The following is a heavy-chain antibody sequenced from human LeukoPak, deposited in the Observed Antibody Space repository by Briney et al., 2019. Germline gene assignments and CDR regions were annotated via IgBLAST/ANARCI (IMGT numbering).Heavy chain of an antibody. CDR1: GFPFSSYS. J-gene: IGHJ4*02. Sequence: GGSLRLSCAASGFPFSSYSMTWVRQAPGKGLGWVANTKPDGTTKFYVDSVKGRFTISRDNALNSLYLQMNSLRAEDTAIYYCARSIPYGTTWYGRSDYWGQGTLVTVSS. D-gene: IGHD6-13*01. V-gene: IGHV3-7*03. CDR2: TKPDGTTK. CDR3: ARSIPYGTTWYGRSDY.